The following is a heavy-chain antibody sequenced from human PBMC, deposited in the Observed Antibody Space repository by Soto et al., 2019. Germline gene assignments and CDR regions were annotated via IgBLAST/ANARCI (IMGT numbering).Heavy chain of an antibody. CDR1: GGSISSYY. Sequence: SETLSLTCTVSGGSISSYYWSWIRQPPGKGLEWIGYIYYSGSTNYNPSLKSRVTISVDTSKNQFSLKLSSVTAADTAVYYCAGGDYYGSGSYYMGYYYYYGMDVWGQGTTVTVSS. CDR2: IYYSGST. CDR3: AGGDYYGSGSYYMGYYYYYGMDV. V-gene: IGHV4-59*01. D-gene: IGHD3-10*01. J-gene: IGHJ6*02.